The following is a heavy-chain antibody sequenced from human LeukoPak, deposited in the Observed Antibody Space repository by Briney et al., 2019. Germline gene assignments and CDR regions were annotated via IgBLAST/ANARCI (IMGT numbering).Heavy chain of an antibody. CDR2: ISTDGSST. CDR1: GFTFSSYW. Sequence: GGSLTLSCAASGFTFSSYWMHWVRQAPGKGLVWVSRISTDGSSTTYADSVKGRFTISRDNAKNTLYLQMNSLRVEDTAVYYCAKGGRAHFDYWGQGTLVTVSS. D-gene: IGHD3-16*01. CDR3: AKGGRAHFDY. J-gene: IGHJ4*02. V-gene: IGHV3-74*01.